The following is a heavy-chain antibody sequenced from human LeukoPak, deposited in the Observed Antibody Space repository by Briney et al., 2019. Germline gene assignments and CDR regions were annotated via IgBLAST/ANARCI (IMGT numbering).Heavy chain of an antibody. J-gene: IGHJ4*02. CDR1: GGSIKTYY. Sequence: KSSETLSLTCSVSGGSIKTYYWTWIRHPPGKGLEWIGYIHYSGSTDSNPSLMGRVAISLDTSKSQCSLELRSVTAADTAFYYCVRDQSEFDSWGQGTVVSVSS. CDR3: VRDQSEFDS. CDR2: IHYSGST. V-gene: IGHV4-59*01.